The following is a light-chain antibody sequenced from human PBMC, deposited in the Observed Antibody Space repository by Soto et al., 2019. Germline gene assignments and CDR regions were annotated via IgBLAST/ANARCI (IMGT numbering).Light chain of an antibody. Sequence: QSALTQPPSASGSPGQSVTISCTGTSSDVGGYNYVSWYQQHPGKAPKLMIYEVSKRPSGVPDRFSGSKSGNTASLTVSGLQAEDEADYYCNSYAGSNVVFGGGTKVTV. V-gene: IGLV2-8*01. J-gene: IGLJ2*01. CDR2: EVS. CDR1: SSDVGGYNY. CDR3: NSYAGSNVV.